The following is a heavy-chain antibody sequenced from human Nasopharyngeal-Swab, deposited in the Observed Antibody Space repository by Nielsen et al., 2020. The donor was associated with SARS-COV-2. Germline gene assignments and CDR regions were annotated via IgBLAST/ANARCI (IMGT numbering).Heavy chain of an antibody. D-gene: IGHD3-22*01. Sequence: GESLKISCLASGFTFNNNAMTWVRQAPGKGLEWVSTVSGSGKITYYADSVKGRFTISRDNSKNTLFLQMSSLRDEDTAVYYCAKDSSGYPLFDYWGQGTLVTVSS. CDR1: GFTFNNNA. CDR2: VSGSGKIT. J-gene: IGHJ4*02. CDR3: AKDSSGYPLFDY. V-gene: IGHV3-23*01.